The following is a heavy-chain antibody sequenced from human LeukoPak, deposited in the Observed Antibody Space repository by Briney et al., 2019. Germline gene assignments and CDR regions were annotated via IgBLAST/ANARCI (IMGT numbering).Heavy chain of an antibody. D-gene: IGHD4-17*01. CDR1: GFTFSTYN. J-gene: IGHJ4*02. CDR3: AREPGNNGDLDY. Sequence: PGGSLRLSCAASGFTFSTYNMNWVRQAPGKGLEWVSSISTSGSSTFYADSMKGRFTISRDNAKSSLYLQMSSLRAEDTAVYYCAREPGNNGDLDYWGQGTPVTVSS. V-gene: IGHV3-21*01. CDR2: ISTSGSST.